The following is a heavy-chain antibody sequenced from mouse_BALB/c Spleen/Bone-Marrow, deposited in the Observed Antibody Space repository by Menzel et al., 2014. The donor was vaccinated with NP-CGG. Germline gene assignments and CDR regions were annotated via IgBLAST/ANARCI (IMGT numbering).Heavy chain of an antibody. J-gene: IGHJ1*01. CDR1: GFTFSSYG. CDR3: ARDWGTYDGYYWYFDV. Sequence: EVMLVESGGGLVQPGGSLKLSCAASGFTFSSYGMSWVRPTPDKRLELVATINRNGGRTYYPDSVKGRFTISRDNAKNTLYLQMSSLKSEDTAMYYCARDWGTYDGYYWYFDVWGAGTTVTVSS. V-gene: IGHV5-6-3*01. CDR2: INRNGGRT. D-gene: IGHD2-3*01.